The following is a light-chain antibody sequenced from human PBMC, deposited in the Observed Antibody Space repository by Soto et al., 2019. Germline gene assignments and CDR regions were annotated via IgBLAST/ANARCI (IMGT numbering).Light chain of an antibody. Sequence: QSALTQPASVSGSPGQSITLSCTGTSSDIGSYNYVSWYQQRPGKVPIVMIYEVRNRPSGVSDRFSGSKSGNTASLPISGLQAEDEGDYYCKSYTSSRTVVFGGGTKVTVL. CDR3: KSYTSSRTVV. J-gene: IGLJ2*01. V-gene: IGLV2-14*01. CDR2: EVR. CDR1: SSDIGSYNY.